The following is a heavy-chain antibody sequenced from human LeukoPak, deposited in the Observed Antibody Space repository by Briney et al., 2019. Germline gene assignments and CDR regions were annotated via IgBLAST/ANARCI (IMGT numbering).Heavy chain of an antibody. J-gene: IGHJ4*02. Sequence: SETLSLTCTVSGASITYYYGNWIRRLPGKGLEWIGNIYYSGSTNYNPSLTSRVTMSIDTSNNQFSLKLTSVTAADTAIYYCARHGARGQPFDYWGQGILVTVSS. V-gene: IGHV4-59*08. CDR3: ARHGARGQPFDY. D-gene: IGHD1-26*01. CDR2: IYYSGST. CDR1: GASITYYY.